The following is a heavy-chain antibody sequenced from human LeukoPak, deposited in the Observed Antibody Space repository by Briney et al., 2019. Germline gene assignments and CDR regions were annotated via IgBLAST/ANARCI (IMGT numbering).Heavy chain of an antibody. Sequence: PGPCLRLSCAATALTFSTSGIHWVRQAPGKGLEWVAVIWSDGNNTFYAHSVKGRFTFSRDNSRNTLSLQMNRLRAEDTAVYYCVKERGPFDAFDIWGQGTMFTVS. CDR3: VKERGPFDAFDI. V-gene: IGHV3-33*06. CDR1: ALTFSTSG. CDR2: IWSDGNNT. J-gene: IGHJ3*02.